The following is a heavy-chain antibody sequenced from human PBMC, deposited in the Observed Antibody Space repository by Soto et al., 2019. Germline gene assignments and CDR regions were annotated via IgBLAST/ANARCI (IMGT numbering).Heavy chain of an antibody. V-gene: IGHV1-18*01. Sequence: QVPLVQSGAEVKKPGASVKVACRASGYTFSSYGVTWVRQAPVQGLERMGWISAYNGNANYAQKFQGRVSMSTDTSTVSAYMELRSLRSDDTAVYYCTRAISSSWAYTWSEPWGQGTLVTVSS. J-gene: IGHJ5*02. CDR2: ISAYNGNA. CDR3: TRAISSSWAYTWSEP. CDR1: GYTFSSYG. D-gene: IGHD6-13*01.